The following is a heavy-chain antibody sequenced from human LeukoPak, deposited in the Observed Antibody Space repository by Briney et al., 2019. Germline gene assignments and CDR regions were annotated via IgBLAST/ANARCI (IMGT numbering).Heavy chain of an antibody. CDR2: IRPDGSTF. J-gene: IGHJ1*01. D-gene: IGHD2-15*01. CDR3: ATTFPYCADGTCAL. CDR1: GLAFQNYW. V-gene: IGHV3-7*01. Sequence: HPGGSLRLSCVATGLAFQNYWMTWVRQAPGKGPEWVATIRPDGSTFTYVDAVRGRFTISRDIPKNSLYLQMHSLRADDTAVYYCATTFPYCADGTCALGGQGTLVIVSS.